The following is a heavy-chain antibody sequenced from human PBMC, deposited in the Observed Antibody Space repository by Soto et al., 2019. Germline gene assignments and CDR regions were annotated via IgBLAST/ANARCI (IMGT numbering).Heavy chain of an antibody. Sequence: SETLSLTCAVSSGSISSSNWWSWVRQPPGTGLEWIGEIYHSGSTNYNPSLKSRVTISVDKSKNQFSLKLSSVTAADTAVYYCARAYVPPPYAFDIWGQGTMVTVSS. V-gene: IGHV4-4*02. CDR3: ARAYVPPPYAFDI. CDR1: SGSISSSNW. J-gene: IGHJ3*02. CDR2: IYHSGST. D-gene: IGHD3-16*01.